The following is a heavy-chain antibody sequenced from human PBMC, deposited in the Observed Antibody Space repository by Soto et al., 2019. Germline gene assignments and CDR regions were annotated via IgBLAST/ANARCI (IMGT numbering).Heavy chain of an antibody. Sequence: ASVKVSCKASGYTFRSYGISWVRQAPGQGLEWMGWISGYNGNTHYSQKFQGKVSMTTDTSTSTAYMELRNLRSDDTAVYYCAKADSNYAGRFSYYYMDVWGTGTMVTVSS. CDR2: ISGYNGNT. J-gene: IGHJ6*03. V-gene: IGHV1-18*01. CDR1: GYTFRSYG. D-gene: IGHD4-4*01. CDR3: AKADSNYAGRFSYYYMDV.